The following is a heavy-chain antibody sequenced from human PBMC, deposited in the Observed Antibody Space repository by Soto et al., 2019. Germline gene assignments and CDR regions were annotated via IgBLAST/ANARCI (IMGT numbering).Heavy chain of an antibody. Sequence: QVQLQESGPGLVKPSETLSLTCTVSADSISNYYWSWIRQPPGKGLEWIGYIYYSGSTHYNPSHKSRVTISVDTSKNQFSLKLSSVSAADTAVYYCARHLWVGSSWYLGALDIWGQGTMVTVSS. CDR3: ARHLWVGSSWYLGALDI. D-gene: IGHD6-13*01. CDR2: IYYSGST. CDR1: ADSISNYY. V-gene: IGHV4-59*08. J-gene: IGHJ3*02.